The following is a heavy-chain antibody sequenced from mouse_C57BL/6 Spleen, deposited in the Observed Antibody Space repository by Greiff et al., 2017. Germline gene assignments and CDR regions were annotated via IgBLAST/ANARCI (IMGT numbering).Heavy chain of an antibody. CDR2: IDPSDSYT. V-gene: IGHV1-69*01. D-gene: IGHD3-2*02. J-gene: IGHJ3*01. Sequence: QVQLQQPGAELVMPGASVKLSCKASGYTFTSYWMHWVKQRPGQGLEWIGKIDPSDSYTTYNQKFKGKSTLTVDKSSSTAYMQRSSLTSEDSAVYYCARGGSSGYAFAYWGQGTLVTVSA. CDR3: ARGGSSGYAFAY. CDR1: GYTFTSYW.